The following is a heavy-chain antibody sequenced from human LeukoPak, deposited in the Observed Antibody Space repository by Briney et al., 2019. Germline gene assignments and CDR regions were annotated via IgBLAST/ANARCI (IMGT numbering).Heavy chain of an antibody. CDR3: ARGKSKRLDV. CDR1: GDSVSSNSGT. J-gene: IGHJ6*02. CDR2: TYYRSKWYN. D-gene: IGHD5/OR15-5a*01. V-gene: IGHV6-1*01. Sequence: SQTLSLTCAISGDSVSSNSGTWNWIRQSPSRGLEWLGRTYYRSKWYNDYAVSVKSRITINPYTSKIHFSLQLNSVTPYDTAVYYCARGKSKRLDVWGQGTTVTVSS.